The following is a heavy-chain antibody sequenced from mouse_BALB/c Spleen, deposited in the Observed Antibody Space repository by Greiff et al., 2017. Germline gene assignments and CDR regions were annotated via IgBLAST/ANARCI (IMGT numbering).Heavy chain of an antibody. J-gene: IGHJ4*01. Sequence: EVKLMESGPGLVKPSQSLSLTCTVTGYSITSDYAWNWIRQFPGNKLEWMGYISYSGSTSYNPSLKSRISITRDTSKNQFFLQLNSVTTEDTATYYCARNGYDYWGQGTSVTVSS. V-gene: IGHV3-2*02. CDR1: GYSITSDYA. CDR2: ISYSGST. CDR3: ARNGYDY. D-gene: IGHD2-2*01.